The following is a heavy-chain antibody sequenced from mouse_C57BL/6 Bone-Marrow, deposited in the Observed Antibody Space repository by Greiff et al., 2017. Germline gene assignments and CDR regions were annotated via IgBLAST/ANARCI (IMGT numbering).Heavy chain of an antibody. CDR1: GFSLTSYG. Sequence: QVQLKESGPGLVQPSQSLSITCPVSGFSLTSYGVHWVRQSPGKGLEWLGVIWSGGSTDYNAAFISRLSISKDNSKSQVFFKMNSLQADDTAIYYCARTYGSSFAYWGQGTLVTVSA. CDR2: IWSGGST. J-gene: IGHJ3*01. V-gene: IGHV2-2*01. D-gene: IGHD1-1*01. CDR3: ARTYGSSFAY.